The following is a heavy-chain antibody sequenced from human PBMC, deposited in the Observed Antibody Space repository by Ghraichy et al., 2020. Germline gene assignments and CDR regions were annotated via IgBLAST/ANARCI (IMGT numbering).Heavy chain of an antibody. Sequence: LSLTCAASGFTFDDYAMHWVRQAPGKGLEWVSGISWNGGTEGYAGSVQGRCTISRDNAKSSLYLQMNSLTPEDTALYYCVKDRGEYAAGFDYWGQGTQVTVSS. D-gene: IGHD2-15*01. CDR1: GFTFDDYA. J-gene: IGHJ4*02. CDR2: ISWNGGTE. V-gene: IGHV3-9*01. CDR3: VKDRGEYAAGFDY.